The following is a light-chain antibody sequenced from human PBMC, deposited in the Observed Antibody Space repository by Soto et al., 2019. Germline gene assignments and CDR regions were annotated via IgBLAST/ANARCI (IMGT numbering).Light chain of an antibody. CDR2: AAS. CDR1: QGISNY. Sequence: DIQMTQSPSTLSASVGDRVTITCRASQGISNYLAWFQQKPGKVPNLLIYAASTLQSGVPSRFSGSGSGTNFSLTISRLQPEDVATYYWQKYNSAPRTFGQGTKLEIK. CDR3: QKYNSAPRT. J-gene: IGKJ2*01. V-gene: IGKV1-27*01.